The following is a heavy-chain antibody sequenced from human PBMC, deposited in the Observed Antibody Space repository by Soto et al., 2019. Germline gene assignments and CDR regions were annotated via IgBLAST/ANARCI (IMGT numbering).Heavy chain of an antibody. CDR1: GCSFSYYA. Sequence: PGGSLRLSCAASGCSFSYYAMSWVRQAQGKGLEWVSVISESGGSTHYADSVRGRFTVSRDNSKNSLSLRMKSLRDEDKAVYFRAQRSPYSSGWYSPVFDYWGQGA. D-gene: IGHD6-13*01. J-gene: IGHJ4*02. CDR2: ISESGGST. CDR3: AQRSPYSSGWYSPVFDY. V-gene: IGHV3-23*01.